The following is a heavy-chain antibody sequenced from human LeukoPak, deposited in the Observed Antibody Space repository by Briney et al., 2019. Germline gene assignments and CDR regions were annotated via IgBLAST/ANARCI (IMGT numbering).Heavy chain of an antibody. D-gene: IGHD6-13*01. CDR2: ISGSGGSA. J-gene: IGHJ6*02. V-gene: IGHV3-23*01. CDR1: GFTFSSYA. CDR3: ASYSSSWYDYYYGMDV. Sequence: GGSLRLSCAASGFTFSSYAMSWVRQAPGKGLEWVSAISGSGGSAYYADSVKGRFTISRDNSKNTLYLQMNSLRAEDTAVYYCASYSSSWYDYYYGMDVWGQGTTVTVSS.